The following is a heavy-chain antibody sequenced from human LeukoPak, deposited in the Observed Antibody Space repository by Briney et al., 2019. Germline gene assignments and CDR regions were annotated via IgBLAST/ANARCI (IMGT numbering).Heavy chain of an antibody. D-gene: IGHD6-19*01. CDR3: ARDVRYSSGWYDTPEIFDY. J-gene: IGHJ4*02. V-gene: IGHV1-18*01. Sequence: ASVKVSCKASGYTFTSYGISWVRQAPGQGLEWMGWISAYNGNTNYAQKLQGRVTMTTDTSTSTAYMELRSLRSDDTAVYYCARDVRYSSGWYDTPEIFDYWGQGTLVTVSS. CDR1: GYTFTSYG. CDR2: ISAYNGNT.